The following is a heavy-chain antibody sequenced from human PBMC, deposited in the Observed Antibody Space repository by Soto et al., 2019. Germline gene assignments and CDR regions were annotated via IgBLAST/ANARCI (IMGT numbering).Heavy chain of an antibody. J-gene: IGHJ4*02. D-gene: IGHD2-2*01. CDR2: ISGSGGST. CDR1: GFTFSSYA. V-gene: IGHV3-23*01. CDR3: AKVLGGLYCSSTSCPYYFDY. Sequence: GGSLRLSCAAYGFTFSSYAMSWVRQAPGKGLEWVSAISGSGGSTYYADSVKGRFTISRDNSKNTLYLQMNSLRAEDTAVYYCAKVLGGLYCSSTSCPYYFDYWGQGTLVTVSS.